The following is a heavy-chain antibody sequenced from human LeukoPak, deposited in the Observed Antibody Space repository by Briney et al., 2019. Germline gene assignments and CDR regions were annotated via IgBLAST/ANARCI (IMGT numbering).Heavy chain of an antibody. V-gene: IGHV4-59*01. CDR2: IYYSGST. Sequence: SETLSLTCTVSGGSISSYYWSWIRQPPGKGLEWIGYIYYSGSTNYNPSLKSRVTISVDTSKNQFSLKLSSVTAADTAVYYCAREGGRDGYNFDYWGQGTLVTVSS. CDR1: GGSISSYY. D-gene: IGHD5-24*01. CDR3: AREGGRDGYNFDY. J-gene: IGHJ4*02.